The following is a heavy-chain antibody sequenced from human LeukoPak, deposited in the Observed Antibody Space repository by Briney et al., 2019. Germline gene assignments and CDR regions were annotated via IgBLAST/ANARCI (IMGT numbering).Heavy chain of an antibody. V-gene: IGHV1-69*13. CDR2: IIPIFGTA. Sequence: ASVKVSCKASGYTFTSYGISWVRQAPGQGLEWMGGIIPIFGTANYAQKFQGRVTITADESTSTAYMELSSLRSEDTAVYYCASLPGHYYYYYMDVWGKGTTVTVSS. CDR3: ASLPGHYYYYYMDV. CDR1: GYTFTSYG. J-gene: IGHJ6*03.